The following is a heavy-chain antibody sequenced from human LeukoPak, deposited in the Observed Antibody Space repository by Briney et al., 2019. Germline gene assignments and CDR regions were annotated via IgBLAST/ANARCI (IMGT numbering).Heavy chain of an antibody. J-gene: IGHJ4*02. CDR3: AKALVVITDVFDY. CDR2: ISGSGGST. CDR1: GFTFSSYA. D-gene: IGHD3-22*01. V-gene: IGHV3-23*01. Sequence: GGSLRLSCAASGFTFSSYAMSWVRQAPGKGLEWVSAISGSGGSTYYADSVKGRFTISRDNSKNTLYLQMDSLRAEDTAVYYCAKALVVITDVFDYWGQGTLVTVSS.